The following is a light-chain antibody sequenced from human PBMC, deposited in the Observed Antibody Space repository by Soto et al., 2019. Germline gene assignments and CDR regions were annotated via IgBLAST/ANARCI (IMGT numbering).Light chain of an antibody. CDR1: QGISSY. J-gene: IGKJ1*01. CDR2: AAS. V-gene: IGKV1-8*01. Sequence: AIRMTQSSSSLSASTGDRVTITCRASQGISSYLAWYQQKPGKAPKLLIYAASTLQSGVPSRFSGSGSGTDFPLTISCLQSEDFATYYCQQYYSYPRTFGQGTKVEIK. CDR3: QQYYSYPRT.